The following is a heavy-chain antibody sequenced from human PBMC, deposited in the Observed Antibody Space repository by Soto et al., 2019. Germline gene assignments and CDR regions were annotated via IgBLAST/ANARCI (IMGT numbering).Heavy chain of an antibody. CDR1: GDSVSSNSAA. Sequence: SQTLSLTCAISGDSVSSNSAAWNWIRQSPSRGLEWLGRTYYRSKWYNYYAVSVKSRITINPDTSKNQFSLQLNSVTPEDTAVYYCARDKRVDCSSTSCYRQATVIPAYYYYYGMDVWGQGTTVTVSS. D-gene: IGHD2-2*02. V-gene: IGHV6-1*01. CDR2: TYYRSKWYN. CDR3: ARDKRVDCSSTSCYRQATVIPAYYYYYGMDV. J-gene: IGHJ6*02.